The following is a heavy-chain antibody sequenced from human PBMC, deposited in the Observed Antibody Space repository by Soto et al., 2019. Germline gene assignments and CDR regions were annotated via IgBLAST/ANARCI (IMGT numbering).Heavy chain of an antibody. J-gene: IGHJ6*01. CDR3: ARELLGFGYTYGDV. V-gene: IGHV1-69*12. D-gene: IGHD3-10*01. Sequence: QVQLVQSGAEVKKPGSSVKVSCKASGGTFSNFALISWVRQAPGQGLEWMGGIIPIDATVNYAQKFQGRITLTADESTTTAYMDLGSLSSEDTAVYYGARELLGFGYTYGDVWGQGTTVTVSS. CDR2: IIPIDATV. CDR1: GGTFSNFA.